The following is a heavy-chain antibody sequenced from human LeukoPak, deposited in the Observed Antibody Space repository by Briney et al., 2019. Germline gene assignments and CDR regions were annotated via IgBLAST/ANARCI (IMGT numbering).Heavy chain of an antibody. V-gene: IGHV4-59*01. D-gene: IGHD5-12*01. J-gene: IGHJ4*02. CDR3: ARAYSGYDLYDCDY. Sequence: SETLSLTCTVSGGSISSYYWSWIRQPPGQGMERIGYIYYSGSTNYNPSLKSRVTISVDTSKNQFSLKLSSVTAADWAVYYCARAYSGYDLYDCDYGGQGTLVTVSS. CDR1: GGSISSYY. CDR2: IYYSGST.